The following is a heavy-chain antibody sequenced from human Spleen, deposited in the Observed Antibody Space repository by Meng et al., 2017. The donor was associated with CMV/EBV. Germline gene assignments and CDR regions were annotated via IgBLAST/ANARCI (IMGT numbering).Heavy chain of an antibody. CDR3: ARDLMCSNITCCPSPFDH. J-gene: IGHJ4*02. V-gene: IGHV1-46*01. D-gene: IGHD2-2*01. CDR2: INPGYGST. Sequence: ASVKVSCKASGYSFTSYYVHWVRQAPGQGLEWMGIINPGYGSTSYAQKFQGRLTMTSDTSTSTVHMELRSLIYGDTAVYYCARDLMCSNITCCPSPFDHWGQGTLVTVSS. CDR1: GYSFTSYY.